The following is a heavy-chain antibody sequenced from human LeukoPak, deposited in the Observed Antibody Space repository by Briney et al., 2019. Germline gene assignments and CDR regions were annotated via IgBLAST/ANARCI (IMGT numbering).Heavy chain of an antibody. CDR3: ASVYSPP. CDR2: ISYDGSNK. CDR1: GFTFSSYA. Sequence: GGSLRLSCAASGFTFSSYAMHWVRQAPGKGLEWVAVISYDGSNKYYADSVKGRFTISGDNSKNTLYLQMNSLRAEDTAVYYCASVYSPPWGQGTLVTVSS. V-gene: IGHV3-30-3*01. D-gene: IGHD5-18*01. J-gene: IGHJ5*02.